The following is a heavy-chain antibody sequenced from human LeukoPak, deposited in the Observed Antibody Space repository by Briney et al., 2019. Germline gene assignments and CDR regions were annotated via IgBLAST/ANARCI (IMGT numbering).Heavy chain of an antibody. CDR2: ISSSSSYI. J-gene: IGHJ3*02. V-gene: IGHV3-21*01. CDR3: ARGGDSAFDI. CDR1: GFTFSSYS. D-gene: IGHD2-21*02. Sequence: GGSLRLSCAASGFTFSSYSMNLVRQAPGKGLEWVSSISSSSSYIYYTDSVKGRFTISRDNAKISLYLQMNSLRAEDTAVYYCARGGDSAFDIWGQGTMVTVSS.